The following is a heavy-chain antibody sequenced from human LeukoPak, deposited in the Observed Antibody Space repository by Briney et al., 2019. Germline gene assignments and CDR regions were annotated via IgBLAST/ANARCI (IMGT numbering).Heavy chain of an antibody. CDR1: GFTFSSYA. J-gene: IGHJ4*02. D-gene: IGHD3-3*01. CDR2: ISGSGGST. CDR3: AKSALRFLEWLDTYYFDY. V-gene: IGHV3-23*01. Sequence: GGSLRLSCAASGFTFSSYAMSWVRQAPGKGLEWVSAISGSGGSTYYADSVKARFAISRDNSKNTLYLQMNSLRAEDTAVYYCAKSALRFLEWLDTYYFDYWGQGTLVTVSS.